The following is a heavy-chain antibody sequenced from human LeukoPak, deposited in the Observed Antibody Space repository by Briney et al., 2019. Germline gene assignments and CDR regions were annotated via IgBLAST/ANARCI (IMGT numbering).Heavy chain of an antibody. CDR3: AKDQYYDFWSGYFQPSYYYYGMDV. Sequence: GGSLRLSCAASGFTFSSYAMSWVRQAPGKGLEWVSAISGSGGSTYYADSVKGRFTISRDNSKNTLYLQMNSRRAEDTAVYYCAKDQYYDFWSGYFQPSYYYYGMDVWGQGTTVTVSS. J-gene: IGHJ6*02. V-gene: IGHV3-23*01. D-gene: IGHD3-3*01. CDR2: ISGSGGST. CDR1: GFTFSSYA.